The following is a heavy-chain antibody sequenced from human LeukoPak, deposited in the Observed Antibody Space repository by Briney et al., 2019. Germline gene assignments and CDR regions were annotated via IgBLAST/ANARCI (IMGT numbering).Heavy chain of an antibody. CDR2: IYSGGRT. V-gene: IGHV3-53*01. CDR1: GFTVSSNY. D-gene: IGHD2-21*02. Sequence: GGSLRLSCAASGFTVSSNYMSWVRQAPGKGLVWVSVIYSGGRTYYADSVKGRFTISRDNSKNTLYLQMNSLRAEDTAVYYCAGTTCGGDCYSEYWGQGTQVTVSS. J-gene: IGHJ4*02. CDR3: AGTTCGGDCYSEY.